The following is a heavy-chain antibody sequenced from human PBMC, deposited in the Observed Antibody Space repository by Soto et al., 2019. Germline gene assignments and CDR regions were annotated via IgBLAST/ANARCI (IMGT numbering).Heavy chain of an antibody. CDR3: ARDADSTGWYDY. Sequence: ASVKASCKASGYTFAGYFMHWVRQAPGQGLEWMGWINPRTGGTAYAQKFQGWVTTTTDTSISTAYMELSRLKSDDTAVYYCARDADSTGWYDYWGQGTLVTVSS. CDR1: GYTFAGYF. CDR2: INPRTGGT. V-gene: IGHV1-2*04. J-gene: IGHJ4*02. D-gene: IGHD6-19*01.